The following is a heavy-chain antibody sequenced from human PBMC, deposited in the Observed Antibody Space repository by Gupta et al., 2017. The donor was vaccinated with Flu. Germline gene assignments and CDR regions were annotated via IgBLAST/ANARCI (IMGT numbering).Heavy chain of an antibody. CDR2: ITWNSDKI. J-gene: IGHJ3*01. Sequence: EMQLVESGGALVQPGRSLRLSCAVSGFGFDDYSSNLVLTVPGKGLEWVSVITWNSDKIGYADSVKGRFTIYRDNAKKSLYLQMNSLRVEDSALYYCTKARFAFNHYDSSGYYFGLALDVWGQGTMVTVSS. CDR1: GFGFDDYS. V-gene: IGHV3-9*01. CDR3: TKARFAFNHYDSSGYYFGLALDV. D-gene: IGHD3-22*01.